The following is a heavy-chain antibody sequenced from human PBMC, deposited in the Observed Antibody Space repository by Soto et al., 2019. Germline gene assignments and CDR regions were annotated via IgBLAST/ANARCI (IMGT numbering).Heavy chain of an antibody. CDR2: ISGSGGST. CDR1: GFTFSSYA. D-gene: IGHD2-15*01. Sequence: GGSLRLSCAASGFTFSSYAMSWVRQAPGKGLEWVSAISGSGGSTYYADSVKGRFTISRDNSKNTLYLQMNSLRAEDTAVYYCAKGSGYCSGGSCYNLYYYYYYLDVWGKGTTVTVSS. CDR3: AKGSGYCSGGSCYNLYYYYYYLDV. J-gene: IGHJ6*03. V-gene: IGHV3-23*01.